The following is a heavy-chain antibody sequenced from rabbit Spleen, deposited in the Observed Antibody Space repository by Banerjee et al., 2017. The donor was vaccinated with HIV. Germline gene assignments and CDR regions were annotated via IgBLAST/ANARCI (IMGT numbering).Heavy chain of an antibody. CDR1: GFSFSSNDY. J-gene: IGHJ4*01. Sequence: QSLEESGGDLVKPGASLTLTCTASGFSFSSNDYICWVRQAPGKGLEWIACINAATAKPVYATWAKGRFTISRTSSTTVTLQMTSLTAADTATYFCARDLENYVGSNYLDLWGQGTLVTVS. D-gene: IGHD8-1*01. V-gene: IGHV1S40*01. CDR3: ARDLENYVGSNYLDL. CDR2: INAATAKP.